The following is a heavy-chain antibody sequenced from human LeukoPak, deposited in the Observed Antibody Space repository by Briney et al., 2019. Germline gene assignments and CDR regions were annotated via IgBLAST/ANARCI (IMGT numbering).Heavy chain of an antibody. CDR3: APSS. CDR1: GFTFSTYT. J-gene: IGHJ5*02. CDR2: ISYDGSNK. V-gene: IGHV3-30*04. Sequence: PGRSLRLSCAASGFTFSTYTMHWVRRAPGKGLEWVAIISYDGSNKYYADSVKGRFTISRDNSKNTLYLQMTTLRAEDTAVYYCAPSSWGQGTLVTVSS.